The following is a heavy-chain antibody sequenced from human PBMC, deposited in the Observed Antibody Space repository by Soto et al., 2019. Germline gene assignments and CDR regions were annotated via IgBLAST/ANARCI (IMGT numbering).Heavy chain of an antibody. CDR2: IYHSGST. CDR3: ASLRADYYYYGMDV. D-gene: IGHD4-17*01. Sequence: QVQLQESGPGLVKPSGTLSLTCAVSGDSISSTNWWTWVRQPPGKGLEWIGEIYHSGSTNYIPSRKSRVTISADKSKNQFSLKLSSVTAADTAVYYCASLRADYYYYGMDVWGQGTTVTVSS. V-gene: IGHV4-4*02. J-gene: IGHJ6*02. CDR1: GDSISSTNW.